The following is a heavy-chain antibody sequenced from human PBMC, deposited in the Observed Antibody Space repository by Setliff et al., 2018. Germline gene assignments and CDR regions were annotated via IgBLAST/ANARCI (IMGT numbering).Heavy chain of an antibody. J-gene: IGHJ6*03. Sequence: KASETLSLTCAVYGGSFSGYYWSWIRQPPGKGLEWIGEVNHSGSTNYNPSLKSRVTISVDTSKNQFSLKLSSVTAADTAVYYCARAIYSSGWYLRYYYYMDVWGKGTTVT. V-gene: IGHV4-34*01. CDR1: GGSFSGYY. D-gene: IGHD6-19*01. CDR2: VNHSGST. CDR3: ARAIYSSGWYLRYYYYMDV.